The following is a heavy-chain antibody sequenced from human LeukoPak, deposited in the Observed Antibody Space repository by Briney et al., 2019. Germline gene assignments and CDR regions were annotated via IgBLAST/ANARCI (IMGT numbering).Heavy chain of an antibody. V-gene: IGHV4-34*01. CDR1: GGSFSGYY. D-gene: IGHD3-10*01. Sequence: PSETLSLTGAVYGGSFSGYYWSWIRQPPGKGLEWIGEINHSGSTNYNPSLKSRVTISVDTSKNQFSLKLSSVTAADTAVYYCARWAYSQYYGSGSFDYWGQGTLVTVSS. J-gene: IGHJ4*02. CDR2: INHSGST. CDR3: ARWAYSQYYGSGSFDY.